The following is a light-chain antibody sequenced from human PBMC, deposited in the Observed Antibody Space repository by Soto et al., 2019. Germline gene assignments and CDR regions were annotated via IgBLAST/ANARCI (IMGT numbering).Light chain of an antibody. CDR2: KAS. J-gene: IGKJ1*01. V-gene: IGKV1-5*03. CDR3: QQYNSYPWT. CDR1: QSISSW. Sequence: DIQMTQSPSTLSASVGDRVTITCRARQSISSWLAWYQQKPGKAPNLLIYKASSLESGVPSRFSGSASGTEFTLTISSLQPDDFATYYCQQYNSYPWTFGQGTKVEIK.